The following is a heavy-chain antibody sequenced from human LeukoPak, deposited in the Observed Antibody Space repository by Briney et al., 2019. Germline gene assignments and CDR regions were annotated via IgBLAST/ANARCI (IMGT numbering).Heavy chain of an antibody. V-gene: IGHV5-51*01. CDR1: GYNFTDYW. J-gene: IGHJ5*02. Sequence: GESLKISCKGSGYNFTDYWIGWVRQMPGKGLEWMGITYPGDSDTRYSPSFQGQVTISVDKSLNTAYPQWTSLKASDSAMYYCARRLYYYESSGYFLGWFDPWGQGTLVTVSS. D-gene: IGHD3-22*01. CDR3: ARRLYYYESSGYFLGWFDP. CDR2: TYPGDSDT.